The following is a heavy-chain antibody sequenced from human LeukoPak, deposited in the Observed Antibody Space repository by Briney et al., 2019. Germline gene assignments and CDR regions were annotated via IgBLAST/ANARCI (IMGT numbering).Heavy chain of an antibody. CDR1: GYTFTGYY. CDR3: AKATSGSYYEWDY. Sequence: AASVKVSCKASGYTFTGYYMHWVRQAPGQGLEWMGWINPNSGGTNYAQKFQGRVTMTRDTSISTAYMELSSLRAEDTAVYYCAKATSGSYYEWDYWGQGTLVTVSS. V-gene: IGHV1-2*02. D-gene: IGHD1-26*01. CDR2: INPNSGGT. J-gene: IGHJ4*02.